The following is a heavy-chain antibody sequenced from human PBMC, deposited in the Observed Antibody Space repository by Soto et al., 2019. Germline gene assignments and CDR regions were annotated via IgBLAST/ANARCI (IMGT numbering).Heavy chain of an antibody. CDR2: IIPLFGTP. J-gene: IGHJ4*02. V-gene: IGHV1-69*01. CDR1: GGTFSNFA. D-gene: IGHD1-1*01. Sequence: QVQLVQSGAEVKKPGSSVKVSCKASGGTFSNFAFSWVRQAPGQGLEWMGGIIPLFGTPTYAQRFQGRVTIIADESTSTVYMEVSGLRSEDTAVYYCATDKIGEMSTSGYSDYWGQGTLVTVSS. CDR3: ATDKIGEMSTSGYSDY.